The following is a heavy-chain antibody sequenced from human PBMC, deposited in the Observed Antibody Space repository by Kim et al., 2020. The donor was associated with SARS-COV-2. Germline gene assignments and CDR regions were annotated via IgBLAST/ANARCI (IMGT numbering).Heavy chain of an antibody. J-gene: IGHJ4*01. CDR2: ISGSGGST. Sequence: GGSLRLSCAASGFTFSSYAMSWVRQAPGKGLEWVSAISGSGGSTYYADSVKGRFTISRDNSKNTLYLQMNSLRAEDTAVYYCAKGQGWSSSWYSSTFDYWGHGTLVSVSS. CDR3: AKGQGWSSSWYSSTFDY. D-gene: IGHD6-13*01. CDR1: GFTFSSYA. V-gene: IGHV3-23*01.